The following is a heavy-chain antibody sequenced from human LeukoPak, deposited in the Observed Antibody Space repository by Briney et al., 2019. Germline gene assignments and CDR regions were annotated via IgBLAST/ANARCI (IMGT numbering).Heavy chain of an antibody. Sequence: PSETLSLTCTVSGGSISSSSYYWGWIRQPPGKGLEWIGSIYYSGSTYYNPSLKSRVTISVDTSKNQFSLKLSSVTAADTAVYYCGGDGVAGIYYFDYWGQGTLVTVSS. D-gene: IGHD6-19*01. CDR1: GGSISSSSYY. CDR3: GGDGVAGIYYFDY. CDR2: IYYSGST. J-gene: IGHJ4*02. V-gene: IGHV4-39*01.